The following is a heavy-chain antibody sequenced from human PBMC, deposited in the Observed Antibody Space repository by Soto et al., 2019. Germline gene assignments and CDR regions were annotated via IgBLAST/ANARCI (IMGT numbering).Heavy chain of an antibody. Sequence: QVQLQESGPGLVKPSQTLSLTCTVSGGSISSGDYNWSWIRQPPGKGLEWIGYIYYTGSNYYNPSLGSRVAISVDKSTKKSSLMLRCVAAADTAVYYCARVVLVVATLPYHHDYWGQGTPVTVSS. CDR1: GGSISSGDYN. CDR3: ARVVLVVATLPYHHDY. J-gene: IGHJ4*02. CDR2: IYYTGSN. D-gene: IGHD2-15*01. V-gene: IGHV4-30-4*01.